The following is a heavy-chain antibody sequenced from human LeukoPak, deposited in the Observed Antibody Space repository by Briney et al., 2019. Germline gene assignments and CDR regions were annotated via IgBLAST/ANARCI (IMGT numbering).Heavy chain of an antibody. CDR2: IYNSGNT. CDR3: ARGSFDGSGYYLFDY. CDR1: GGSISTNY. V-gene: IGHV4-4*07. Sequence: SETLSLTCTVSGGSISTNYWSWIRQPAGKGLEWIGRIYNSGNTNYSPSLERRVTMSADTSKNQFSLELSSVTAADTAVYYCARGSFDGSGYYLFDYWGQGTLVTVSS. J-gene: IGHJ4*02. D-gene: IGHD3-22*01.